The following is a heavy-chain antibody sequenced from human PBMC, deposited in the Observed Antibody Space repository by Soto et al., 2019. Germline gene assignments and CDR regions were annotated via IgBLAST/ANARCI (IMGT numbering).Heavy chain of an antibody. J-gene: IGHJ6*02. V-gene: IGHV4-61*01. D-gene: IGHD6-19*01. Sequence: SETLSLTCTVSGGSVSSGSYYCSWIRQPPGKGLEWIGYIYYSVSTNYNPSLKSRVTISVDTSKNQFSLKLSSVTAADTAVYYCARASYSSALDYYGMEVWGQGTTVTVSS. CDR3: ARASYSSALDYYGMEV. CDR1: GGSVSSGSYY. CDR2: IYYSVST.